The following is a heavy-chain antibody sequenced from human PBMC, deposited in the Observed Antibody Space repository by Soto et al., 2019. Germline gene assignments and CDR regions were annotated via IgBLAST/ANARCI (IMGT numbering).Heavy chain of an antibody. V-gene: IGHV1-3*05. Sequence: QVQLVQSGAEEKKPGASVKVSCKASGYTFTSYAMHWVRQATGQRLEWMGWINAGNGNTKYSQKFQGRVTINRDTSASTAYMERSSLISEDTAVYYCARSIVVRTALDYWGQVTLGTVSA. CDR1: GYTFTSYA. J-gene: IGHJ4*02. D-gene: IGHD2-21*02. CDR2: INAGNGNT. CDR3: ARSIVVRTALDY.